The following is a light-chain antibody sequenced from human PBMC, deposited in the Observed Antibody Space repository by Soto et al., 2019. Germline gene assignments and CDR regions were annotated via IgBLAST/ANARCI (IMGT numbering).Light chain of an antibody. V-gene: IGKV1-12*01. J-gene: IGKJ4*01. CDR3: QQGHTFPLT. Sequence: DIQMTQSPSSVSASVGDRVTITCRASQDISDWLAWHQQKPGEAPKLLIYAATTLHSGVSSRFSGIGYGTAFTLTISSLQPEDFATYSGQQGHTFPLTFGGGTKVEIK. CDR1: QDISDW. CDR2: AAT.